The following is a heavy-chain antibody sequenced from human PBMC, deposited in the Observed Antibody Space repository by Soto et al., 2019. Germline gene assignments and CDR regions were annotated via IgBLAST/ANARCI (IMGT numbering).Heavy chain of an antibody. Sequence: EVQLVESGGGLVQPGRSLRLSCAASGFTFDDYAMHWVRQAPGKGLEWVSGISWNSGSIGYADSVKGRFTISRDNAKNSLYLQMNSLIAEDTALYYCAKSRLDIVVVVAATSAFDIWGQGTMVTVSS. V-gene: IGHV3-9*01. CDR1: GFTFDDYA. CDR2: ISWNSGSI. D-gene: IGHD2-15*01. CDR3: AKSRLDIVVVVAATSAFDI. J-gene: IGHJ3*02.